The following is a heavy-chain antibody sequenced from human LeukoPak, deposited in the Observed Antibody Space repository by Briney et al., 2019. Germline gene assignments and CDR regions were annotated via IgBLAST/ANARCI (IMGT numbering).Heavy chain of an antibody. CDR3: ARGLDY. Sequence: GGSLRLSCAASGFTFSSYAIIWVRQAPGKGLEWVSVIYSGGSTYYADSVKGRFTISRDNSKNTLYLQMNSLRAEDTAVYYCARGLDYWGQGTLVTVSS. J-gene: IGHJ4*02. CDR1: GFTFSSYA. V-gene: IGHV3-53*01. CDR2: IYSGGST.